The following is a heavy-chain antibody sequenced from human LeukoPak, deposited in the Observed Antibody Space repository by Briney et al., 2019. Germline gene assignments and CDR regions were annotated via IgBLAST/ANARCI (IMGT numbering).Heavy chain of an antibody. CDR2: IIPIFDTA. Sequence: SVKVSCKASGGTFSSYSISWVRQAPGQGLEWMGEIIPIFDTADYAQKFQGRVTITADESTSTAYMELSSLRSEDTAVFYCARISLGAIWGYYYGMDVWGQGTTVTVSS. D-gene: IGHD1-26*01. CDR1: GGTFSSYS. CDR3: ARISLGAIWGYYYGMDV. V-gene: IGHV1-69*13. J-gene: IGHJ6*02.